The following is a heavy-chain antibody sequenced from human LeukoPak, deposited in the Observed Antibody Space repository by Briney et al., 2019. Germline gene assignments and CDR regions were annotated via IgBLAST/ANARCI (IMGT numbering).Heavy chain of an antibody. V-gene: IGHV1-46*01. CDR1: GYTFTSYY. CDR3: AREGVTMVRGVIMAPNWFDP. Sequence: ASVKVSCKASGYTFTSYYMHWVRQAPGQGLEWMGIINPSGGSTSYAQKFQGRVTMTRDMSTSTVYMELSSLRSEDTAVYYCAREGVTMVRGVIMAPNWFDPWGQGTLVTVSS. CDR2: INPSGGST. D-gene: IGHD3-10*01. J-gene: IGHJ5*02.